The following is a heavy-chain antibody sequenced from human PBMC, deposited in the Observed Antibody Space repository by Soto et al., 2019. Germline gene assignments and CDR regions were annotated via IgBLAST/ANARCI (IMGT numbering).Heavy chain of an antibody. CDR3: ARESIAVAGGAFDI. CDR1: GFTFSSYA. Sequence: QVQLVESGGGVVQPGRSLRLSCAASGFTFSSYAMHWVRQAPGKGLEWVAVISYDGSNKYYADSVKGRFTISRDNSKNTLYLQMNSLRAEDTAVYYCARESIAVAGGAFDIWGQGTMVTVSS. V-gene: IGHV3-30-3*01. CDR2: ISYDGSNK. D-gene: IGHD6-19*01. J-gene: IGHJ3*02.